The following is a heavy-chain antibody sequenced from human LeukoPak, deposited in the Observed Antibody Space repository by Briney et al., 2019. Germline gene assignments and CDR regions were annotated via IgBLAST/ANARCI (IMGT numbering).Heavy chain of an antibody. CDR2: FHNSRTT. J-gene: IGHJ5*02. CDR1: GGSISGYS. D-gene: IGHD3-10*01. Sequence: SETLSLTCTVSGGSISGYSGTWIRQPPGQGLEWIGYFHNSRTTSYNPSLTGRVIISVDTAMDQISLKLNSVTAADTAVYYCARGHLGLSPWGQGTLVTVSS. CDR3: ARGHLGLSP. V-gene: IGHV4-59*01.